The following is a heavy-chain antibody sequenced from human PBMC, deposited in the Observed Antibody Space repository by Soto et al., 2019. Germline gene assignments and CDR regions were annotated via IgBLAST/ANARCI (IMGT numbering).Heavy chain of an antibody. V-gene: IGHV1-58*01. J-gene: IGHJ4*02. Sequence: SVKVSCKASGFTFTSSAVQWVRQARGQRLEWIGWIVVGSGNTNYAQKFQERVTITRDMSTSTAYMELSSLRSDDTAVYYCAAAGIAAAGDFDYWGQGTLVTVSS. CDR3: AAAGIAAAGDFDY. CDR1: GFTFTSSA. CDR2: IVVGSGNT. D-gene: IGHD6-13*01.